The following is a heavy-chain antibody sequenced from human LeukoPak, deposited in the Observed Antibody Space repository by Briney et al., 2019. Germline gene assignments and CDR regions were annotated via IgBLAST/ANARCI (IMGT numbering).Heavy chain of an antibody. CDR3: ARVWGAVAGTSYFDY. Sequence: SETLSLTCTVSGGSISSYYWSWIRQPPGKGLEWIGYIYYSGSTNYNPSLKSRVTISVDTSKNQFSLKLSSVIAADTAVYYCARVWGAVAGTSYFDYWGQGTLVTVSS. V-gene: IGHV4-59*01. CDR1: GGSISSYY. J-gene: IGHJ4*02. D-gene: IGHD6-19*01. CDR2: IYYSGST.